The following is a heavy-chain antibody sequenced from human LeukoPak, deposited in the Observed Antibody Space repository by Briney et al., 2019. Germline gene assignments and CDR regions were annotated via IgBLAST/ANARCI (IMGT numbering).Heavy chain of an antibody. CDR1: GFTFSSYG. CDR2: ISYDGSNK. J-gene: IGHJ3*02. D-gene: IGHD3-10*01. CDR3: AKDRPYYSDNSDAFDI. Sequence: PGRSLRLSCAASGFTFSSYGMHWVRQAPGKGLEWVAVISYDGSNKYYADSVKGRFTISRDNSKNTLYLQINSLRAEDTAVYYCAKDRPYYSDNSDAFDIWGQGTMVTVSS. V-gene: IGHV3-30*18.